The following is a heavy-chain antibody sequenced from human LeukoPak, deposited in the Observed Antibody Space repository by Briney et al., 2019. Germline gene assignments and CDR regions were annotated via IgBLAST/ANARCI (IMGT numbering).Heavy chain of an antibody. V-gene: IGHV4-59*11. Sequence: SETLSLICTVSGGSITNHYWTWIRQTPGKGLEWIGYVSHSGSTNYHPSLASRVTISLDTSKNHFSLNLKSVTAADTAVYYCARDYYDSSVYQYYYDSWGQGTLVIVSS. J-gene: IGHJ4*02. CDR2: VSHSGST. CDR1: GGSITNHY. D-gene: IGHD3-22*01. CDR3: ARDYYDSSVYQYYYDS.